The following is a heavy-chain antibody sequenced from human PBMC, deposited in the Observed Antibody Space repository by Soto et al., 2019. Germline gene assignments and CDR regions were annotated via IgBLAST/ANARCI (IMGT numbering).Heavy chain of an antibody. CDR3: ARQIAVAGGGGNWFDP. V-gene: IGHV4-39*01. D-gene: IGHD6-19*01. CDR1: GGSISSSSYY. CDR2: IYYSGST. Sequence: SETLSLTCTVSGGSISSSSYYWGWIRQPPGKGLEWIGSIYYSGSTYYNPSLKSRVTISVDTSKNQFSLKLSSVTAADTAVYYCARQIAVAGGGGNWFDPWGQGTLVTVSS. J-gene: IGHJ5*02.